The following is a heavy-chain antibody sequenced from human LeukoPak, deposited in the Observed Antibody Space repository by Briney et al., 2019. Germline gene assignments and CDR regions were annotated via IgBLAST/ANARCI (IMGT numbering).Heavy chain of an antibody. CDR3: AKGRGDY. Sequence: GGSLRLSCAAPGFTFSSYGMHWVRQAPGKGLEWVAVISYDGSNEYYADSVKGRFTISRDNSKNTLYLQMNSLRAEDTAVYYCAKGRGDYWGQGTLVTVSS. V-gene: IGHV3-30*18. J-gene: IGHJ4*02. CDR2: ISYDGSNE. CDR1: GFTFSSYG.